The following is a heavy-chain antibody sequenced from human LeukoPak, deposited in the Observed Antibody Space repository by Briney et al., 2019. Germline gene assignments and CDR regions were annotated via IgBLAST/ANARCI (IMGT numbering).Heavy chain of an antibody. CDR3: PIMVRGVIDWFDP. J-gene: IGHJ5*02. CDR2: ISDTGST. Sequence: SETLSLTCTVSGGSIRKYYWTWIRQPPGKGLELIGFISDTGSTHYNPSLNSRVTISVDTSKNQFSLKLTSVTAADTAVYARPIMVRGVIDWFDPWGQGTLVTVTS. CDR1: GGSIRKYY. V-gene: IGHV4-4*09. D-gene: IGHD3-10*01.